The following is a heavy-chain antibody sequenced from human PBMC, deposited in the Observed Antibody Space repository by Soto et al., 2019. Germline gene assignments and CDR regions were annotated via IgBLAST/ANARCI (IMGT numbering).Heavy chain of an antibody. CDR2: INHSGST. D-gene: IGHD2-2*01. CDR3: ARGAPYCSSTSCYADYYYGMDV. Sequence: ETLSLTCAVYGGSFSGYYWSWIRQPPGKGLEWIGEINHSGSTNYNPSLKSRVTISVDTSKNQFSLKLSSVTAADTAVYYCARGAPYCSSTSCYADYYYGMDVWGQGTTVTVSS. J-gene: IGHJ6*02. CDR1: GGSFSGYY. V-gene: IGHV4-34*01.